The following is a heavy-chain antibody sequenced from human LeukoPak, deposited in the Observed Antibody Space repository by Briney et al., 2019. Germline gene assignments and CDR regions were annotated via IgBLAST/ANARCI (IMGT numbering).Heavy chain of an antibody. V-gene: IGHV1-69*13. J-gene: IGHJ4*02. Sequence: SVKVSCKASGYTFTSYDINWVRQATGQGLEWMGGIIPIFGTANYAQKFQGRVTITADESTSTAYMELSSLRSEDTAVYYCARGMGIMSFVDYWGQGTLVTVSS. CDR1: GYTFTSYD. CDR2: IIPIFGTA. D-gene: IGHD2/OR15-2a*01. CDR3: ARGMGIMSFVDY.